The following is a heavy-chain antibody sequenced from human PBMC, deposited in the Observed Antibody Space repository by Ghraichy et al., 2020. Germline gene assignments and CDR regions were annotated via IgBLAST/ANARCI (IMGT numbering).Heavy chain of an antibody. CDR2: INGDGTIT. D-gene: IGHD1-26*01. V-gene: IGHV3-74*01. CDR3: ARAPAGGSNWWFDP. Sequence: LSLTCVASEFTFSNYWMHWVRQAPGKGLVWVSRINGDGTITGYADSVKGRFTISRDNAKNTLYMEMNSLRAEDTAIYYCARAPAGGSNWWFDPWGQGTLVTVSS. J-gene: IGHJ5*02. CDR1: EFTFSNYW.